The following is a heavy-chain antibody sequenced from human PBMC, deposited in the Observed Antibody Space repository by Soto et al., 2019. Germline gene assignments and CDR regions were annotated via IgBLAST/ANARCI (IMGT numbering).Heavy chain of an antibody. CDR3: ANFSPLGYCSSTSCNDAFDI. D-gene: IGHD2-2*01. Sequence: EVQLWESGGGLVQPGGSLRLSCAASGFTFSTYGMSWVRQAPGKGLEWVSGVSGSGGSTYYADSVKGRFTISRDNSKNTPYLQMNSLRAEDTAVYYCANFSPLGYCSSTSCNDAFDIWGQGTMVTVSS. CDR1: GFTFSTYG. V-gene: IGHV3-23*01. CDR2: VSGSGGST. J-gene: IGHJ3*02.